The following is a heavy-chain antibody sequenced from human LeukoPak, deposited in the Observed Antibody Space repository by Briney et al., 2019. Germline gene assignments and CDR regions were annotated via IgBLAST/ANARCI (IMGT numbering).Heavy chain of an antibody. D-gene: IGHD3-22*01. V-gene: IGHV1-2*02. Sequence: ASVKVSCKASGYTFTSYGISWVRQAPGQGLEWMGWINPNSGGTNYAQKFQGRVTMTRDTSISTAYMELSRLRSDDTAVYYCASLDSSGYSDYWGQGILVTVSS. CDR1: GYTFTSYG. CDR3: ASLDSSGYSDY. CDR2: INPNSGGT. J-gene: IGHJ4*02.